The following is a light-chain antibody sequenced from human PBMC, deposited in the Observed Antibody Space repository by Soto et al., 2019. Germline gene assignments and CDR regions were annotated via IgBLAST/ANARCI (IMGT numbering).Light chain of an antibody. CDR1: TGDVGYYNY. CDR3: ATWDDSLNGFYV. J-gene: IGLJ1*01. Sequence: QSVLTQPASVSGSPGQSITISCTGTTGDVGYYNYVSWYQQHPGKAPKLIIHEVMNRPSGVSHRFSGSKSGNTASLTISGLQAEDEADYYCATWDDSLNGFYVFGTGTKVTVL. CDR2: EVM. V-gene: IGLV2-14*01.